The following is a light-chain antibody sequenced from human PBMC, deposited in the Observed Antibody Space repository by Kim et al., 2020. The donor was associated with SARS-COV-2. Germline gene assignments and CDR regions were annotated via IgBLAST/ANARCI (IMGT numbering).Light chain of an antibody. CDR2: GKN. CDR3: NSRDSNDNVV. V-gene: IGLV3-19*01. Sequence: ALGQTVRITCQGDSLRGYYATWYQQKPGQAPILVIYGKNNRPSGIPDRFSGSSSGNTASLTITGTQAGDEADYYCNSRDSNDNVVFGGGTQLDRP. CDR1: SLRGYY. J-gene: IGLJ2*01.